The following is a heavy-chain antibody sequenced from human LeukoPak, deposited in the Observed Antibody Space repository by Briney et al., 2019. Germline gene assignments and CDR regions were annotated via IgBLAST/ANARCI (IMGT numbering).Heavy chain of an antibody. CDR3: ARGRPGYYDSSGYAISGYFDY. Sequence: ASVMVSCKATGYSFTSYAICWVRQAPGQWLEWMGRNSAYNGNTNYAQKLQGRVTMTTDTSTSTAYMELRSLRSDDTAVYYCARGRPGYYDSSGYAISGYFDYWGQGTLVTVSS. CDR2: NSAYNGNT. V-gene: IGHV1-18*01. CDR1: GYSFTSYA. D-gene: IGHD3-22*01. J-gene: IGHJ4*02.